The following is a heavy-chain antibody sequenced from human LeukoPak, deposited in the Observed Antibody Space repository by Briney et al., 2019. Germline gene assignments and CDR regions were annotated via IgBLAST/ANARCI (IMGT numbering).Heavy chain of an antibody. CDR2: IKQDGSEK. V-gene: IGHV3-7*01. CDR3: ARGLYYGSGVY. D-gene: IGHD3-10*01. Sequence: PGGSLRLSCAGTGFTFSSYWMSWVRQAPGKGLEWVANIKQDGSEKYYVDSVKGRFTISRDNAKNSLYLQMNSLRAEDTAVYYCARGLYYGSGVYWGQGTLVTVSS. J-gene: IGHJ4*02. CDR1: GFTFSSYW.